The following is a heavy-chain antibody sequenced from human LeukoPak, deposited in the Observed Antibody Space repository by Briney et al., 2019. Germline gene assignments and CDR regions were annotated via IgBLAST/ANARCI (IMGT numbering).Heavy chain of an antibody. CDR2: INAGNGNT. J-gene: IGHJ4*02. Sequence: ASVKVPCKASGYTFTSYAMHWVRQAPGQRLEWMGWINAGNGNTKYSQKFQGRVTITRDTSASTAYMELSSLRSEDTAVYYCARDGAPGYCSGGSCYSFDYWGQGTLVTVSS. CDR1: GYTFTSYA. V-gene: IGHV1-3*01. CDR3: ARDGAPGYCSGGSCYSFDY. D-gene: IGHD2-15*01.